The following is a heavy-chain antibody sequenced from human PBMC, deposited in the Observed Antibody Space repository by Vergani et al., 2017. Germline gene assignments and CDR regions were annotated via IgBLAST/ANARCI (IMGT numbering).Heavy chain of an antibody. CDR2: ISYDGSNK. Sequence: QVQLVESGGGVVQPGRSLRLSCAASGFTFSSYGMHWVRQAPGKGLEWVAVISYDGSNKYYADSVKGRFTISRDNAKNSLYLQMNSLRAEDTAVYYCARDQKQWLVRFYYYYYMDVWGKGTTVTVSS. J-gene: IGHJ6*03. CDR3: ARDQKQWLVRFYYYYYMDV. CDR1: GFTFSSYG. V-gene: IGHV3-30*03. D-gene: IGHD6-19*01.